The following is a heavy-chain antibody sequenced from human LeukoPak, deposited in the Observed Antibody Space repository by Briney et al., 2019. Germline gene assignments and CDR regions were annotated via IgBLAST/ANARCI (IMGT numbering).Heavy chain of an antibody. CDR2: ISFDGSNE. V-gene: IGHV3-30-3*01. CDR1: GFTFSSYA. CDR3: ARSRYCSGGSCYFGSWFDP. J-gene: IGHJ5*02. Sequence: GRSLRLSCEASGFTFSSYAMHWVRQAPGKGLEGVSLISFDGSNEYYTDSVKGRFTVSRDNSKNTLYLQMNSLRVEDTAVYYCARSRYCSGGSCYFGSWFDPWGQGTLVTVSS. D-gene: IGHD2-15*01.